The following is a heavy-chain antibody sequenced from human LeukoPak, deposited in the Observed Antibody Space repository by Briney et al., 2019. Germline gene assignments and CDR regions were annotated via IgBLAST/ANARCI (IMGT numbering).Heavy chain of an antibody. Sequence: GGSLRLSCAGSGFSFSSYGMHWVRQAPGKGLEWVSAISGSGGSTYYADSVKGRFTISRDNSKNTLYLQMNSLRAEDTAVYYCAKARTMYYYDSSGYYLDYWGQGTLVTVSS. V-gene: IGHV3-23*01. CDR1: GFSFSSYG. CDR3: AKARTMYYYDSSGYYLDY. J-gene: IGHJ4*02. D-gene: IGHD3-22*01. CDR2: ISGSGGST.